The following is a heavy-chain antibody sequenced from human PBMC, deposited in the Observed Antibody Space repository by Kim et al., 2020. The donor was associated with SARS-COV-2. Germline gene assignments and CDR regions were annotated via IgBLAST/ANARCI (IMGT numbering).Heavy chain of an antibody. Sequence: PPRRSRATISVDTSKNQFSLRLASVTAADTAIYYCARQTDGSTYFPDYFDYWGQGILGTVSS. CDR3: ARQTDGSTYFPDYFDY. V-gene: IGHV4-39*01. D-gene: IGHD6-13*01. J-gene: IGHJ4*02.